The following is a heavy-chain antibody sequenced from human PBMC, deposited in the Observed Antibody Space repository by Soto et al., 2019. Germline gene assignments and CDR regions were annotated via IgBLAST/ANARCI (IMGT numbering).Heavy chain of an antibody. CDR2: IYDSGIT. CDR3: AREASGTGASAY. D-gene: IGHD2-8*02. Sequence: QVQLEQSGPGLVKPSQTLTLTCNISGGSITSTNHYWSWIRQSPREGLEWIGYIYDSGITHYNPALRGRVTILGAPSQSRFSLIFHSVTVAASAVYSCAREASGTGASAYWGGGTLVPVSS. V-gene: IGHV4-31*02. J-gene: IGHJ4*02. CDR1: GGSITSTNHY.